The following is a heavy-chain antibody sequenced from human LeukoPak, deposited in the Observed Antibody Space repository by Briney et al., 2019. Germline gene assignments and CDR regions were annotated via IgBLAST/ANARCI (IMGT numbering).Heavy chain of an antibody. CDR2: IYYSGST. CDR1: GGSISSYY. CDR3: ARAGGFGELLVGY. D-gene: IGHD3-10*01. Sequence: TSETLSLTCTVSGGSISSYYWSWIRQPPGKGLEWIGYIYYSGSTNYNPSLKSRVIISVDTSKNQFSLKLSSVTAADTAVYYCARAGGFGELLVGYWGQGTLVTVSS. J-gene: IGHJ4*02. V-gene: IGHV4-59*08.